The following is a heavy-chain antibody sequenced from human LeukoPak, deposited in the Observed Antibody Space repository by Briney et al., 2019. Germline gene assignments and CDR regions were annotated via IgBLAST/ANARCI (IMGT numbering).Heavy chain of an antibody. CDR2: IYYSGST. Sequence: SETLSLTCTVSGGSISSSSYYWGWIRQPPGKGPEWIGSIYYSGSTYYNPSLKSRVTISVDTSKNQFSLKLSSVTAADTAVYYCARDNSVRDEAWWFNPWGQGTLVTVSS. CDR1: GGSISSSSYY. CDR3: ARDNSVRDEAWWFNP. V-gene: IGHV4-39*02. D-gene: IGHD5-24*01. J-gene: IGHJ5*02.